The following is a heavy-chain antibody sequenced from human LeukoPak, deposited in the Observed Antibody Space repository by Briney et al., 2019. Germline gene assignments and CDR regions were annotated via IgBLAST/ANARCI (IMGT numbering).Heavy chain of an antibody. V-gene: IGHV3-30-3*01. CDR1: GFTFNNYA. D-gene: IGHD6-6*01. CDR3: ARDGGEQLVGPFDY. J-gene: IGHJ4*02. CDR2: KSYDGSNN. Sequence: GRSLRLSCAASGFTFNNYAMHWVRQAPGKALEWVAVKSYDGSNNYYADSVKGRFTISRDNSKNTLYLQMHSLRAEDTAVYYCARDGGEQLVGPFDYWGQGTLVTVSS.